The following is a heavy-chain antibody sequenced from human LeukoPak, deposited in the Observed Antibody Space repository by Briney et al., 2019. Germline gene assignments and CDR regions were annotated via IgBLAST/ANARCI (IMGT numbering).Heavy chain of an antibody. D-gene: IGHD3-10*01. CDR2: ISGSGGST. Sequence: GGSLRLSCAASGFTFSSYAMSWVRQAPGKGLEWVSAISGSGGSTYHADSVKGRFTISRDNSKNTLYLQMNSLRAEDTAVYYCAKGAHYGSGSYPFDYWGQGTLVTVSS. CDR1: GFTFSSYA. CDR3: AKGAHYGSGSYPFDY. V-gene: IGHV3-23*01. J-gene: IGHJ4*02.